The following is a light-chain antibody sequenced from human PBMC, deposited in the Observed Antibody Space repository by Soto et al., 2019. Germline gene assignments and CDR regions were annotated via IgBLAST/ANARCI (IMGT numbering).Light chain of an antibody. J-gene: IGKJ1*01. CDR2: STS. CDR1: QSISYY. V-gene: IGKV1-39*01. Sequence: DIQMTQSPSSLSASVGDRVTITCRASQSISYYLNWYQQKQGRAPRLLIYSTSTLQSGVPSKFSGSASGTDFTLTISSLQPEDFETYYCQHSYSTPWTFGQGTKVDI. CDR3: QHSYSTPWT.